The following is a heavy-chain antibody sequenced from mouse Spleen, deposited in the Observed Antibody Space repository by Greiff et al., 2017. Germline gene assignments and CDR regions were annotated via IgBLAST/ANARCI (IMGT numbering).Heavy chain of an antibody. CDR3: ARSRVYYAMDY. V-gene: IGHV1-72*01. CDR2: IDPNSGGT. Sequence: QVQLKQPGAELVKPGASVKLSCKASGYTFTSYWMHWVKQRPGRGLEWIGRIDPNSGGTKYNEKFKSKATLTVDKPSSTAYMQLSSLTSEDSAVYYCARSRVYYAMDYWGQGTSVTVSS. CDR1: GYTFTSYW. J-gene: IGHJ4*01.